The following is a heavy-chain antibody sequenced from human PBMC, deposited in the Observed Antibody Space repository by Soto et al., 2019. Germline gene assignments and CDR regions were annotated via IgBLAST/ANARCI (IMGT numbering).Heavy chain of an antibody. CDR1: GGSISSYY. V-gene: IGHV4-59*01. CDR2: IYYSGST. Sequence: SETLSLTCTVSGGSISSYYWSWIRQPPGKGLEWIGYIYYSGSTNYDPSLKSRVTISVDTSKNQFSLKLSSVTAADTAVYYCARGVFNNWFDPWGQGTLVTVS. D-gene: IGHD6-6*01. J-gene: IGHJ5*02. CDR3: ARGVFNNWFDP.